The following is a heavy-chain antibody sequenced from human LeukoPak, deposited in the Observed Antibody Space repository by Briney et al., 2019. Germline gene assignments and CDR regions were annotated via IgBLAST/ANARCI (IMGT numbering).Heavy chain of an antibody. CDR2: VYHSGTN. J-gene: IGHJ6*03. V-gene: IGHV4-38-2*01. CDR3: ARHLRYYYHMDV. Sequence: SETLSLTCAVSGYSISSGYYWGWIRQPPWKGLEWIGSVYHSGTNSYNPSLKSRVTISADTSKNEFSLKLSSVTAADTAVYYCARHLRYYYHMDVWGKGTTVTVSS. D-gene: IGHD4-17*01. CDR1: GYSISSGYY.